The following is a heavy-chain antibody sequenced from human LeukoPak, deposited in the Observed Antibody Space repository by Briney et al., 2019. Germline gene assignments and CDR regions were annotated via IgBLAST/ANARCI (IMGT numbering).Heavy chain of an antibody. D-gene: IGHD2-21*01. CDR1: GGSFSGYY. Sequence: PSETLSLTCAVYGGSFSGYYWSWTRQPPGKGLEWIGEINHSGSTNYNPSLKSRVTISVDTSKNQFSLKLSSVTAADTAVYYCARGPGIVVVIATTRSAFDIWGQGTMVTVSS. CDR2: INHSGST. J-gene: IGHJ3*02. V-gene: IGHV4-34*01. CDR3: ARGPGIVVVIATTRSAFDI.